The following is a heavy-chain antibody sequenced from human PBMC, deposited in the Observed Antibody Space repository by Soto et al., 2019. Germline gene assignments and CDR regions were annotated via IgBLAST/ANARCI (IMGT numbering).Heavy chain of an antibody. CDR1: GFKFSDYW. D-gene: IGHD3-16*02. CDR3: ARDGLLFSGPYRPSRFDY. CDR2: IKHDTSEA. J-gene: IGHJ4*02. V-gene: IGHV3-7*03. Sequence: GGSLRLSCAASGFKFSDYWMSWVRQAPGKGLEWVGNIKHDTSEAHYADSVKGRFTITRDNIKNFLYLQMNGLRSDDTASYYCARDGLLFSGPYRPSRFDYWGLGTLVTVSS.